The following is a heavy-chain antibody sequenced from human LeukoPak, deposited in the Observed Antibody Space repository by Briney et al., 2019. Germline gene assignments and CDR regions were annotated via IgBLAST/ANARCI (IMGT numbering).Heavy chain of an antibody. CDR3: ARLGNDAFDI. Sequence: KPSETLSLTCTVSGGSISGSRYYWGWIRQPPGKRLECIGIIYYSGSNYYNPSLKSRVTLSVDTSKNQFSLKLSSVTAADTAVYYCARLGNDAFDIWGQGTMVTVSS. CDR1: GGSISGSRYY. J-gene: IGHJ3*02. D-gene: IGHD1-26*01. V-gene: IGHV4-39*01. CDR2: IYYSGSN.